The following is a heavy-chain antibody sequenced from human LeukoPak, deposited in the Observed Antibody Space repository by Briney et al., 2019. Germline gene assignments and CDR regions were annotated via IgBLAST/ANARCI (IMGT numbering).Heavy chain of an antibody. D-gene: IGHD5-18*01. CDR3: ARGYSYGRDFFDY. CDR2: IYYNGST. J-gene: IGHJ4*02. Sequence: SETLSLTCTVSGGSISSYHWSWIRQPPGKGLEWIGYIYYNGSTNSNPSLKSRVTISVDTSKNQFSLKLNSVTAADTAVYFCARGYSYGRDFFDYWGQGTLVTVSS. V-gene: IGHV4-59*01. CDR1: GGSISSYH.